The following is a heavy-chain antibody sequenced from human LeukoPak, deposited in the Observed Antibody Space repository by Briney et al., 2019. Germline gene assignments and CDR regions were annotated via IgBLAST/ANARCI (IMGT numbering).Heavy chain of an antibody. CDR2: ISSSSSYI. CDR1: GFSFRDYT. D-gene: IGHD1/OR15-1a*01. Sequence: GGSLRLSCAASGFSFRDYTMNWVRQAPGKGLEWVASISSSSSYIYFANSVRGRFSISRDNAKNSLYLQMSSLRAEDTAVYYCAEDSPSRTATTEVPVDYWGQGTLVTVSS. CDR3: AEDSPSRTATTEVPVDY. V-gene: IGHV3-21*01. J-gene: IGHJ4*02.